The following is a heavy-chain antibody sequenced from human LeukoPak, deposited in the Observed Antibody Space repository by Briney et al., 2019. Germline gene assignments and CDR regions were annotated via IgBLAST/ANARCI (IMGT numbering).Heavy chain of an antibody. CDR3: TRYSGRTNY. V-gene: IGHV3-49*03. J-gene: IGHJ4*02. D-gene: IGHD1-7*01. CDR1: GFTFGTYA. CDR2: IRSKTFGGTT. Sequence: GGSLRLSCTSSGFTFGTYAVSWFRQAPGKGLEWVAFIRSKTFGGTTEYAASVKGRFTISRDDSKSIAYLQMNSLKTEDTAVYYCTRYSGRTNYWGQGTLVSVSS.